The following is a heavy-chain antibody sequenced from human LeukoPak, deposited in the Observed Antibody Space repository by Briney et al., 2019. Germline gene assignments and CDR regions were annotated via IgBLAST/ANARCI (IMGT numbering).Heavy chain of an antibody. CDR2: IGTDGSYI. CDR3: ARKMKTGDRVGTFDI. CDR1: GFTFSSHN. J-gene: IGHJ3*02. Sequence: PGGSLRLSCAASGFTFSSHNMNWVRQAPMKGLEWVSSIGTDGSYIYYADSVQGRFTISRDNAKNSLYLQMNSLTAEDTAVYYCARKMKTGDRVGTFDIWGQGTMATVSS. V-gene: IGHV3-21*01. D-gene: IGHD1-1*01.